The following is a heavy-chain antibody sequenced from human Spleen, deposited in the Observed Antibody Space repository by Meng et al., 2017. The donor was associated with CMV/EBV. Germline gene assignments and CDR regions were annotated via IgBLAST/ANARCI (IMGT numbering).Heavy chain of an antibody. CDR2: ISTNGGST. V-gene: IGHV3-64*04. Sequence: GESLKISCAASGFTFSSYAMHWVRQAPGKGLEYVSAISTNGGSTYYADSVKGRFTISRDNAKNSLYLQMNSLRAEDTAVYYCARTAAAGPYYYYGMDVWGQGTTVTVSS. D-gene: IGHD6-13*01. CDR3: ARTAAAGPYYYYGMDV. J-gene: IGHJ6*02. CDR1: GFTFSSYA.